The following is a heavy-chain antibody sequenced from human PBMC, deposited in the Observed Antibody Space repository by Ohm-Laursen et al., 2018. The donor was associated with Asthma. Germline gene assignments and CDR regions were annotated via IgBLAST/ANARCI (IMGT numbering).Heavy chain of an antibody. CDR1: GFTFSDYG. CDR3: ARDVMEWYLPAFDF. J-gene: IGHJ4*02. D-gene: IGHD3-3*01. Sequence: LSLTCAASGFTFSDYGMHWVRQAPGKGLEWVAIISSDGSNKFHAESVKGRITPSRGNSKNTLYLEMNSLRPDDTAVYYCARDVMEWYLPAFDFWGQGTLVTVSS. CDR2: ISSDGSNK. V-gene: IGHV3-30*03.